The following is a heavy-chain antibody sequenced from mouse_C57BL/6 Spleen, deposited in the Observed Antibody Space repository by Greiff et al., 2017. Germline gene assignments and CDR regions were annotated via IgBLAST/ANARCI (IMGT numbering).Heavy chain of an antibody. V-gene: IGHV1-81*01. Sequence: VKLVESGAELARPGASVKLSCKASGYTFTSYGISWVKQRTGQGLEWIGEIYPRSGNTYYNEKFKGKATLTADKSSSTAYMELRSLTSEDSAVYFCARNGLEGDAMDYWGQGTSVTVSS. J-gene: IGHJ4*01. CDR1: GYTFTSYG. D-gene: IGHD2-2*01. CDR2: IYPRSGNT. CDR3: ARNGLEGDAMDY.